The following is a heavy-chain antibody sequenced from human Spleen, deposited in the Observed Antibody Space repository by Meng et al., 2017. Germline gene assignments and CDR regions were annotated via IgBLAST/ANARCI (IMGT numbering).Heavy chain of an antibody. J-gene: IGHJ5*02. V-gene: IGHV4-34*01. CDR3: ARPGGELGIHNWFDP. CDR1: GGSFSGYY. Sequence: QVLLQQLRARLFKPSVTLSLACVVSGGSFSGYYWSWIRQPPGKGLEWIGEINHSGSTNYNPSLKSRVTISVDTSKNQFSLKLSSVTAADTAVYYCARPGGELGIHNWFDPWGQGTLVTVSS. CDR2: INHSGST. D-gene: IGHD7-27*01.